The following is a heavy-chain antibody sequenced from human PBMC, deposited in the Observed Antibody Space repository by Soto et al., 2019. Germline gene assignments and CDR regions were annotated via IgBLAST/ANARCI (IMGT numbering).Heavy chain of an antibody. Sequence: EVQLVESGGGLVQPGGSLRLSCAASGFTFSNYGMNWVRQAPGKRLAWVSYIGSRISTIEYADSVKGRFTISRDNAKNSLYLQMSSLRDEDTAVYYCARGGAARPDSWGQGTLVTVSS. D-gene: IGHD6-6*01. V-gene: IGHV3-48*02. J-gene: IGHJ4*02. CDR3: ARGGAARPDS. CDR1: GFTFSNYG. CDR2: IGSRISTI.